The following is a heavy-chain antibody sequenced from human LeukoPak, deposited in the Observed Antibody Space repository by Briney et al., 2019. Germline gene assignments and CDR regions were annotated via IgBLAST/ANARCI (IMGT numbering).Heavy chain of an antibody. CDR3: ARDDGGYYFDY. D-gene: IGHD2-15*01. J-gene: IGHJ4*02. V-gene: IGHV3-53*01. CDR1: GFTVSSNY. Sequence: PGGSLRLSCAASGFTVSSNYMSWVRQAPGKGLEWVSVIYSGGSTYYADSVKGRFTISRDNSKNTLYLQMNSLRAEDTGVYYCARDDGGYYFDYWGQGTLVTVSS. CDR2: IYSGGST.